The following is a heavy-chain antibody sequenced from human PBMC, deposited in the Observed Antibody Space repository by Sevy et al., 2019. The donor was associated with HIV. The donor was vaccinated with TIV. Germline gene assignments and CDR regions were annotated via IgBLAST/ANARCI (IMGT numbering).Heavy chain of an antibody. V-gene: IGHV3-21*01. J-gene: IGHJ3*02. CDR3: AREVSSPGYYDIAGYGDEAFDI. CDR1: GFTFDTYT. CDR2: ISFSSSYI. D-gene: IGHD3-22*01. Sequence: GGSLRLSCAASGFTFDTYTMNWVRQAPGKGLEWVSSISFSSSYIYYADSVKGRFTISRDNAKSSLYLQMNSLRADDTAFYYCAREVSSPGYYDIAGYGDEAFDIWGQGTMVTVS.